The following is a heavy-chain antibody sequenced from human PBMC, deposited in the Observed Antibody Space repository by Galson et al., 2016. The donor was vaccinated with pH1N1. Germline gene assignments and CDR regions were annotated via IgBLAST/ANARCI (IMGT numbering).Heavy chain of an antibody. CDR1: GFTFTSYA. D-gene: IGHD5-12*01. CDR2: ILYDVTNE. Sequence: SLRLSCAASGFTFTSYAMHWVRQAPGKGLEWVAVILYDVTNEYYADSVQGRVTISRDKTQSTGDLQMNSLRTEDTAVYYCARDSEYSGHEGFHWAQGTLVIVSS. V-gene: IGHV3-30*04. J-gene: IGHJ4*02. CDR3: ARDSEYSGHEGFH.